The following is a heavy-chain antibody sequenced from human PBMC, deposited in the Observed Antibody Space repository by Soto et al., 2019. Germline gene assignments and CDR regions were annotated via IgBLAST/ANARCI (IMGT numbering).Heavy chain of an antibody. CDR2: IYSGGST. V-gene: IGHV3-53*01. D-gene: IGHD3-16*01. Sequence: EVQLVESGGGLIQPGGSLRLSCAASGFTVSSNYMSWVRQAPGKGLEWVSVIYSGGSTYYADSVKGRFTISRDNSKNTLYLQMNSLRAEDTAVYYCARDGANYYYYGMDVWGQGTTVIVSS. CDR3: ARDGANYYYYGMDV. J-gene: IGHJ6*02. CDR1: GFTVSSNY.